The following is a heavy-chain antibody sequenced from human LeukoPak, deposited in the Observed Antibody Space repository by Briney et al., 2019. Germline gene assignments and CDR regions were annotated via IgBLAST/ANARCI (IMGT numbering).Heavy chain of an antibody. CDR3: ATGGYSSSWPSPRHYYYYYMDV. J-gene: IGHJ6*03. Sequence: PGGSLRLSCAASGFTFSSYGMHWVRQAPGKGLEWVAFMRYDGSNRNYADSVKGRFTISRDNSKNTLYLQMNSLRAEDTAVYYCATGGYSSSWPSPRHYYYYYMDVWGKGTTVTISS. D-gene: IGHD6-13*01. CDR1: GFTFSSYG. V-gene: IGHV3-30*02. CDR2: MRYDGSNR.